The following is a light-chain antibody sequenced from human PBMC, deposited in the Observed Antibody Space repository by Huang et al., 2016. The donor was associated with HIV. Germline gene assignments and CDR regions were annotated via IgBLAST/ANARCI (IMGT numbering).Light chain of an antibody. J-gene: IGKJ4*01. Sequence: EIMLTQSPGTLSLSPGERATLSCRASQSVSSTYLAWYQQKPGQAPRLLISGASTRATGIPDRCSGSGSGTDFTLTISRLEPEDFAVYYCQQYGNSLLTFGGGTKVEI. V-gene: IGKV3-20*01. CDR3: QQYGNSLLT. CDR2: GAS. CDR1: QSVSSTY.